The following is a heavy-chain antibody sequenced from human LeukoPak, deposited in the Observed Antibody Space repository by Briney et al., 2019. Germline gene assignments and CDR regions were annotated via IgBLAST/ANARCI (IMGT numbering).Heavy chain of an antibody. CDR1: GFTFRSYA. D-gene: IGHD3-22*01. CDR2: ISSKGGST. J-gene: IGHJ4*02. CDR3: ARSIEDYYDTSGYTFDY. V-gene: IGHV3-64*02. Sequence: PGGSLRLSCAASGFTFRSYAMHWVRQAPGKGLEYVAAISSKGGSTYYADSVKGRFLISRDNSKDTLYLHMGSLRAEDMAVYYCARSIEDYYDTSGYTFDYWGQGALVTVSS.